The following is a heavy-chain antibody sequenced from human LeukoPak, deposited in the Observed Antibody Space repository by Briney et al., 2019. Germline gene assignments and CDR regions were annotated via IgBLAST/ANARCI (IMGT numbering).Heavy chain of an antibody. CDR2: IYYSGTT. CDR1: GGSICSSSVF. Sequence: SETLSLTRTVSGGSICSSSVFWGWIRQPPGKGLEWIGTIYYSGTTYYNPSLTSRVTISVDTSKNQFSLSLSSVTAADTAVYCWSSGPWWRRDYWGQGTLVTVSS. D-gene: IGHD2-8*02. V-gene: IGHV4-39*01. CDR3: SSGPWWRRDY. J-gene: IGHJ4*02.